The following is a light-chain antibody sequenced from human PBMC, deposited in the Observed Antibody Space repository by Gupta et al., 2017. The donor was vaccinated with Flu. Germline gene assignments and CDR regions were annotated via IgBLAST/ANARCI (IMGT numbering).Light chain of an antibody. Sequence: EIGMTQSPATLSVSQGEIATISCRASQSINNNLAWYQHKPGQAPRLLIYGASTRATVIPARFSGSGSGKEFTLTISGLQSDDFAVYYCQQYSNWPTFGQGTKVEIK. CDR2: GAS. V-gene: IGKV3-15*01. J-gene: IGKJ1*01. CDR3: QQYSNWPT. CDR1: QSINNN.